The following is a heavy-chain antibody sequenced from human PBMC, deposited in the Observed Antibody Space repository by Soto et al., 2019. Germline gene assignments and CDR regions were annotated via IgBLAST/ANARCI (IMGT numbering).Heavy chain of an antibody. V-gene: IGHV5-51*01. D-gene: IGHD6-19*01. CDR1: GYSFTSYW. CDR3: ARRRGSVGYYYYGMDV. Sequence: GESLKISCKGSGYSFTSYWIGWVRQMPGKGLEWMGIIYPGDSDTRYSPSFQGQVTISADKSISTAYLQWSSLKASDTAMYYCARRRGSVGYYYYGMDVWGQGTTVTVSS. J-gene: IGHJ6*02. CDR2: IYPGDSDT.